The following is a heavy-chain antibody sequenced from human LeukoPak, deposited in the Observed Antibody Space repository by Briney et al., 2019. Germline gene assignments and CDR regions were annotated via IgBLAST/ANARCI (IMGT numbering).Heavy chain of an antibody. V-gene: IGHV1-2*04. CDR2: INPNSGGT. CDR3: AGATSIAVASTLHY. J-gene: IGHJ4*02. Sequence: ASVKVSCKASGYTFTGYYMHWVRQAPGQGLEWMGWINPNSGGTNYAQKFQGWVTMARDTSISTAYMELSRLRSDDTAVYYCAGATSIAVASTLHYWGQGTLVTVSS. D-gene: IGHD6-19*01. CDR1: GYTFTGYY.